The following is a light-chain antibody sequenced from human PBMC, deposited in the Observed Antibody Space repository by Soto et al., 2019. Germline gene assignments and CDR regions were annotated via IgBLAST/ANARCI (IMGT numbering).Light chain of an antibody. J-gene: IGKJ1*01. CDR1: QSVSRY. Sequence: EIVLTQSPATLSLSPGERATLSCRASQSVSRYLAWYKQKPGQAPRLLIWGASNRATGIPDRFSGSGSGTEFTLTISGLEPEDFVVFYCYQYGSSPPTFGQGTKVDIK. CDR2: GAS. V-gene: IGKV3-20*01. CDR3: YQYGSSPPT.